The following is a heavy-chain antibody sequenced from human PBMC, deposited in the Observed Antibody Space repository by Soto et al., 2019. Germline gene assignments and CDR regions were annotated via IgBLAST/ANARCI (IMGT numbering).Heavy chain of an antibody. CDR1: GYTFTDYH. D-gene: IGHD1-26*01. J-gene: IGHJ4*02. V-gene: IGHV1-2*02. CDR2: ITPQSGEI. Sequence: QVHLVQSGAEVKRPGDSVKVSCKASGYTFTDYHIHWVRQAPGQGLEWMGRITPQSGEIYYSPKFQGRVTLTRDTSISTGYMQLTTLTFDDTAVYYCARAPTLGPTGHLDYWGQGTLATVSP. CDR3: ARAPTLGPTGHLDY.